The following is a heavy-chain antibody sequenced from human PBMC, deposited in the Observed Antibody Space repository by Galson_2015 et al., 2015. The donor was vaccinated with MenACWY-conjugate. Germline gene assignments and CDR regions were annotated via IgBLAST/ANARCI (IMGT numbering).Heavy chain of an antibody. J-gene: IGHJ3*02. CDR3: ARGSELAGYYYRASAFDI. CDR1: GYTFTSYA. Sequence: SVKVSCKASGYTFTSYAMHWVRQAPGQRLEWMGWINAGNGNTKYSQKFQGRVTITRDTSASTAYMELSSLRSGDTAVYYCARGSELAGYYYRASAFDIWGQGTMVTVSS. CDR2: INAGNGNT. V-gene: IGHV1-3*01. D-gene: IGHD3-22*01.